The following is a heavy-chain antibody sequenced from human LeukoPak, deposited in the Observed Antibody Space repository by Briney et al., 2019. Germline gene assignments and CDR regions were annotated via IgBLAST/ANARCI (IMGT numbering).Heavy chain of an antibody. CDR1: GFTFSSYW. CDR3: ARVGSTDSPHAFDI. D-gene: IGHD3-22*01. V-gene: IGHV3-74*01. CDR2: INSDGSMT. J-gene: IGHJ3*02. Sequence: GGSLRVSCAASGFTFSSYWMDWVRQAPGKGLVWVSGINSDGSMTRYAESVKGRFTISRDNAKNTLYLQMNSLRAEDTAVYYCARVGSTDSPHAFDIWGQRTTVTVSS.